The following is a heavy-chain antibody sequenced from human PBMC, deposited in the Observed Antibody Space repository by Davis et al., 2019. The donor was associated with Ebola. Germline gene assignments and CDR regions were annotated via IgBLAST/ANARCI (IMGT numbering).Heavy chain of an antibody. J-gene: IGHJ6*02. Sequence: ASVKVSCKASGYTFTSYYMHWVRQAPGQGLEWMGIINPSGGSTSYAQKFQGRVTMTRDTSTSTVYMELSSLRSEDTAVYYCARDRDAYSNYYYGMDVWGQGTTVTVSS. D-gene: IGHD4-11*01. CDR1: GYTFTSYY. CDR2: INPSGGST. CDR3: ARDRDAYSNYYYGMDV. V-gene: IGHV1-46*01.